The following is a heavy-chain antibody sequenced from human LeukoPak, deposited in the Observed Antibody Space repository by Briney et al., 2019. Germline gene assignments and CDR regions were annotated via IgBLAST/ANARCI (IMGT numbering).Heavy chain of an antibody. V-gene: IGHV3-20*04. Sequence: GGSLRLSCAASGFTFDDYGMSWVRQAPGKGLEWVSGLNWNGGSTGYADSVKGRFTISRDNSKNTLYLQMNSLRAEDTTVYYCAKDHYPYVVVPAAIDYWGQGNLVTASS. J-gene: IGHJ4*02. D-gene: IGHD2-2*01. CDR1: GFTFDDYG. CDR3: AKDHYPYVVVPAAIDY. CDR2: LNWNGGST.